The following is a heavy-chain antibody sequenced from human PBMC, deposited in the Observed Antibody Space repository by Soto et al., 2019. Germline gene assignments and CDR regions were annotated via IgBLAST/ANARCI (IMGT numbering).Heavy chain of an antibody. V-gene: IGHV5-51*01. CDR2: IYPGDSDT. Sequence: GESLKISCKGSGYSFTSYWIGWVRQMPGKGLEWTGIIYPGDSDTRYSPSFQGQVTISADKSISTAYLQWRSLKASDTAMYYCARQTPHPYCSGGSCDRSGAFDIWGQGTMVTVSS. J-gene: IGHJ3*02. CDR3: ARQTPHPYCSGGSCDRSGAFDI. CDR1: GYSFTSYW. D-gene: IGHD2-15*01.